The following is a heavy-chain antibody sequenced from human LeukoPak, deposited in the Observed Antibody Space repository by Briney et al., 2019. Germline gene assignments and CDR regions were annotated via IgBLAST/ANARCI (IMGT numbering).Heavy chain of an antibody. J-gene: IGHJ4*02. Sequence: GGSLRLSCAPSGFTFRNYGMHWVRQAPGKGLEWVSGLWYDGRNKAYADSVKGRFTISRDNSENILYLQMNSLRDEDTAVYYCARGLMTPNTYCDLWGQGTLVTVSS. D-gene: IGHD2-8*01. CDR1: GFTFRNYG. CDR3: ARGLMTPNTYCDL. CDR2: LWYDGRNK. V-gene: IGHV3-33*01.